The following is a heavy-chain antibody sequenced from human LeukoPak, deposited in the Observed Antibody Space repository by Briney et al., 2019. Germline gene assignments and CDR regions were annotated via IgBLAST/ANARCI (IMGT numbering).Heavy chain of an antibody. J-gene: IGHJ4*02. V-gene: IGHV3-21*01. D-gene: IGHD6-13*01. Sequence: KPGGSLRLSCAASGFTFDDYGMNWVRQAPGKGLEWVSSISSSSSYIYYADSVKGRFTIPRDNAKNSLYLQMNSVRAEDTAVYYCGKGASWYLDYWGQGTLVTVSS. CDR2: ISSSSSYI. CDR3: GKGASWYLDY. CDR1: GFTFDDYG.